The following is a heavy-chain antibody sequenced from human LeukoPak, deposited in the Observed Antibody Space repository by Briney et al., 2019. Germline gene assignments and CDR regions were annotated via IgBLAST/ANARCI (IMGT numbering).Heavy chain of an antibody. CDR1: GGSFSGYY. D-gene: IGHD4-23*01. J-gene: IGHJ3*02. V-gene: IGHV4-34*01. CDR2: INHSGST. CDR3: ARYGGNGAFDI. Sequence: PSETLSLTCAVYGGSFSGYYWSWIRQPPGKGLEWIGEINHSGSTNYNPSLKSRVTISVDTSKNQFSLKLSSVTAADTAVYYCARYGGNGAFDIWGQGTMVTVSS.